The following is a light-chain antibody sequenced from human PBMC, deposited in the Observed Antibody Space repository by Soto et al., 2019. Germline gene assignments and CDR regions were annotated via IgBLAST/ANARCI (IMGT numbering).Light chain of an antibody. J-gene: IGLJ3*02. V-gene: IGLV1-44*01. CDR2: NNN. CDR3: ATWYDSLNARGG. CDR1: RSNIGNNA. Sequence: QSVLTQPPSASGTPGQRVTISCSGSRSNIGNNAVSWYQQFPGTTPQLLIFNNNQRPSGVPDRCSGSKSGTSAALAISGGQSEDEADDYCATWYDSLNARGGFGGGTKVTVL.